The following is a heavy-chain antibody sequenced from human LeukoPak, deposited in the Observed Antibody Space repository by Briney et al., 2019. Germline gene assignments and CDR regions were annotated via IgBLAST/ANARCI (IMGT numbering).Heavy chain of an antibody. CDR1: GYTFTGDA. D-gene: IGHD3-22*01. CDR3: ARDPPLRTYYYDSSAGDAFDI. J-gene: IGHJ3*02. CDR2: INTNTGNP. Sequence: GSVKASRKASGYTFTGDAMNSVPESPGPGVKWWGWINTNTGNPTYAQGFTGRFVFSLDTSVSTAYLQISSLKAEDTAVYYCARDPPLRTYYYDSSAGDAFDIWGQGTMVTVSS. V-gene: IGHV7-4-1*02.